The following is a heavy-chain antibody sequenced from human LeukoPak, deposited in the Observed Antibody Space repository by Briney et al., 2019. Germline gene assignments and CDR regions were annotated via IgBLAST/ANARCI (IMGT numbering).Heavy chain of an antibody. CDR3: ARGEYYDFWSGYYRDFDY. V-gene: IGHV1-18*01. CDR2: ISAYYGNT. CDR1: GYTFTSYG. D-gene: IGHD3-3*01. J-gene: IGHJ4*02. Sequence: ASVKVSCKASGYTFTSYGISWVRQAPGQGLEWMGWISAYYGNTNYAQKLQGRVTMTTDTSTSTAYMELRSLRSDDTAVYYCARGEYYDFWSGYYRDFDYWGQGTLVTVSS.